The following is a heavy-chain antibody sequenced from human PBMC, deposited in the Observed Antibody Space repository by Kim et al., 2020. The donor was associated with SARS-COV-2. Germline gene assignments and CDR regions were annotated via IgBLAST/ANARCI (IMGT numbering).Heavy chain of an antibody. D-gene: IGHD5-12*01. Sequence: SETLSLSCTVSGGSISGYYWSWIRQPPGKGLEWIGYMYYSGTTKYNPSLKSRVTISIDTSKKQVSLKMRSVTAADTAVYYCARGDNGYDFPDYWGQGTLVTVSS. CDR2: MYYSGTT. J-gene: IGHJ4*02. CDR3: ARGDNGYDFPDY. CDR1: GGSISGYY. V-gene: IGHV4-59*01.